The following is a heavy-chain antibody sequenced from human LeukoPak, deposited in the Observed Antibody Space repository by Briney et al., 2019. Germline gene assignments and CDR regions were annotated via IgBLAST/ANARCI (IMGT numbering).Heavy chain of an antibody. Sequence: SETLSLTCAVSGASISSGGYSWSWIRQPPGKGLEWIAYFYHSGSTYYNPSLKSRVTISVDRSKNQCSLNLSSVTAADTAVYYCASLTSGYFDCWGQGALVTVSS. D-gene: IGHD3-10*01. CDR1: GASISSGGYS. V-gene: IGHV4-30-2*01. CDR2: FYHSGST. J-gene: IGHJ4*02. CDR3: ASLTSGYFDC.